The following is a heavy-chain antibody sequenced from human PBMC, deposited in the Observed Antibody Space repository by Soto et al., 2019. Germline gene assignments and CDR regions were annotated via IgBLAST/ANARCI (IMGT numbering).Heavy chain of an antibody. CDR1: GGSISSGGYY. J-gene: IGHJ5*02. D-gene: IGHD6-13*01. Sequence: PSETLSLTCTVSGGSISSGGYYWSWIRQHPGKGLEWIGYIYYSGSTYYNPSLKSRVTISVDTSKNQFSLKLSSVTAADTAVYYCARALGVRIAAAGTVCFDPWGQGTLVTVSS. CDR2: IYYSGST. V-gene: IGHV4-31*03. CDR3: ARALGVRIAAAGTVCFDP.